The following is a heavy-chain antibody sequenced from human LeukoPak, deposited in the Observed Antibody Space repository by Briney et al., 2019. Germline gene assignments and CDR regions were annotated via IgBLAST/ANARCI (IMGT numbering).Heavy chain of an antibody. CDR3: AGLFSSSSYYCGNF. Sequence: GGSLRLSCAASGFTFSTYCMNWFRQTPGKGLEWVAKIKADGGKKDHVASVKGRFTISRDNAKNTLYLQMNSLRAEDTAMYYCAGLFSSSSYYCGNFRGKGTTVIVS. D-gene: IGHD6-6*01. CDR2: IKADGGKK. CDR1: GFTFSTYC. V-gene: IGHV3-7*01. J-gene: IGHJ6*03.